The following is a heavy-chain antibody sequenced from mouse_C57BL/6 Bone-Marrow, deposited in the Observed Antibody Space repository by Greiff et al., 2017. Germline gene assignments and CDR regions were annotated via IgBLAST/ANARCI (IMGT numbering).Heavy chain of an antibody. D-gene: IGHD2-4*01. CDR1: GYIFTEYT. CDR3: ARHERYYDYEGYFDY. V-gene: IGHV1-62-2*01. Sequence: QVHVKQSGAELVKPGASVKLSCKASGYIFTEYTIHWVKQRSGQGLEWIGWFYPGSGRIKYNERFKDKATLTADKSSNTVYMELSRLTSEDSAVYFCARHERYYDYEGYFDYWGQGTTLTVSS. J-gene: IGHJ2*01. CDR2: FYPGSGRI.